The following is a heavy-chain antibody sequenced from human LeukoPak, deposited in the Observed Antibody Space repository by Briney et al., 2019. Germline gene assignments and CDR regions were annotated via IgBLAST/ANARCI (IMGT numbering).Heavy chain of an antibody. J-gene: IGHJ2*01. CDR2: ISGSAVGT. Sequence: GGSLRLSCAASGFAFNLYGMAWVRQAPGKGLEWVSGISGSAVGTYYADSVKGRFTISRDNPKNVLFLQMNNLRVEDTAVYFRAKLGTYWYFDVWGRGTLVTVSS. D-gene: IGHD3-16*01. V-gene: IGHV3-23*01. CDR3: AKLGTYWYFDV. CDR1: GFAFNLYG.